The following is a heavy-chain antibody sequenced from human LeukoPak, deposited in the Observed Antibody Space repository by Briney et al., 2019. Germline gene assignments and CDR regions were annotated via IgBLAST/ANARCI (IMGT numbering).Heavy chain of an antibody. V-gene: IGHV4-39*01. J-gene: IGHJ4*02. Sequence: SETLSLTCTVSGDSISNTNYYWGWIRQPPGKRLEWIGSIYYSGSSYYNPSLKSRVTISVDTSKNQFSLNLTSVTATDTAVYYCARRFLSDPIWGTSRYRGYFDYWGQGTLVTVSP. CDR2: IYYSGSS. CDR3: ARRFLSDPIWGTSRYRGYFDY. CDR1: GDSISNTNYY. D-gene: IGHD3-16*02.